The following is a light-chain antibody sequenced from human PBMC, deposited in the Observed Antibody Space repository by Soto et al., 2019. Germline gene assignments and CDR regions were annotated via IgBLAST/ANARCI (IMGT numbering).Light chain of an antibody. CDR2: DVS. CDR3: SSYTSSSTLLYV. J-gene: IGLJ1*01. Sequence: QSALTQPASVSGSPGQTITISCTGTSSDVGGYNYVSWYQQHPGKAPKLMIYDVSNRPSGVSNRFSGSKSGNTASLTISVLQAEDEADYYCSSYTSSSTLLYVFGTGTKVNVL. V-gene: IGLV2-14*01. CDR1: SSDVGGYNY.